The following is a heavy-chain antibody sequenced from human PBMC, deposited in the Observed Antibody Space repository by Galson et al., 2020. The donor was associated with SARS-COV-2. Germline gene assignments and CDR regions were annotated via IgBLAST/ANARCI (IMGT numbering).Heavy chain of an antibody. CDR2: IYYSGST. CDR3: ARGYCSSISCYMSGSFDF. D-gene: IGHD2-2*02. Sequence: SETLSLTCTVSGGSISTYYWSWIRQPPGKGLEWIGYIYYSGSTTYNPSLKSRVTISVDTSKNQFSLKLTSVTAADTAVYYCARGYCSSISCYMSGSFDFWGPGTLVTVSS. V-gene: IGHV4-59*01. J-gene: IGHJ4*02. CDR1: GGSISTYY.